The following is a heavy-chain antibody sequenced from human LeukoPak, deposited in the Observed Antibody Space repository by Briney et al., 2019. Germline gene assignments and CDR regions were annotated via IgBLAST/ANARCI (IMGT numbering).Heavy chain of an antibody. CDR3: ARGNHNYGDYYGLDV. D-gene: IGHD5-24*01. Sequence: GGSLRLSCAASGFTFSGYWMHWVRQAPGKGLVWVSHINSDARSTNYADSVKGRFTISRDNAKNSLYLQMSGLRAGDTAVYYCARGNHNYGDYYGLDVWGQGTTVTVSS. J-gene: IGHJ6*02. V-gene: IGHV3-74*01. CDR1: GFTFSGYW. CDR2: INSDARST.